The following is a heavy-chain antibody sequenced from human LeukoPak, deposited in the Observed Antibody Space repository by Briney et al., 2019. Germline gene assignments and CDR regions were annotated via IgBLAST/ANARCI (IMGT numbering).Heavy chain of an antibody. D-gene: IGHD3-3*01. V-gene: IGHV3-11*01. CDR3: ARVNPTLSGYYPG. CDR2: ISSSGSTI. J-gene: IGHJ4*02. Sequence: GGSLRLSCAASGFTFSDYYMSWIRQTPGKGLGWISYISSSGSTISYADSVKGRFIISRDNAKNSLYLQMNSLRAEDTAVYYCARVNPTLSGYYPGWGQGTLVTVSS. CDR1: GFTFSDYY.